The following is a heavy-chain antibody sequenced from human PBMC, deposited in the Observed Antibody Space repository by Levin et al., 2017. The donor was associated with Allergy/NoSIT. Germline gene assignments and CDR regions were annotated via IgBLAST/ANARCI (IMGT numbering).Heavy chain of an antibody. J-gene: IGHJ4*02. D-gene: IGHD3-10*01. Sequence: ASVKVSCKASGYTFTSYYIHWVRQAPGQGPEWMGVIDPNGGRATYAQNFQGRATMTRDTSTSTVYIELSSLRSEDTAVYYCARDYFGSGNYATYWGQGTLVTVSS. CDR3: ARDYFGSGNYATY. CDR2: IDPNGGRA. CDR1: GYTFTSYY. V-gene: IGHV1-46*01.